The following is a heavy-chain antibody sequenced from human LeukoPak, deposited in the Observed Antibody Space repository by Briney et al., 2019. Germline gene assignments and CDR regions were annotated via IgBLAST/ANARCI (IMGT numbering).Heavy chain of an antibody. Sequence: PSETLSLTCTVSGGSISSYYWSWIRQPPGKGLEWIGYIYYSGSTNYNPPLKSRVTMSVDTSKNQFSLKLSSVTAADTAVYYCARDGNPWNLDVWGRGTLVTVSS. V-gene: IGHV4-59*01. J-gene: IGHJ2*01. CDR1: GGSISSYY. CDR3: ARDGNPWNLDV. CDR2: IYYSGST. D-gene: IGHD1-14*01.